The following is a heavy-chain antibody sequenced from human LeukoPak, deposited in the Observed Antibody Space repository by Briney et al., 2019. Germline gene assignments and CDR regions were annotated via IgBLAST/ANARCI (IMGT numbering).Heavy chain of an antibody. J-gene: IGHJ4*02. CDR2: ISKSGSSI. D-gene: IGHD2-21*02. V-gene: IGHV3-21*01. CDR1: GFTFSSYS. Sequence: GGSLRLSCAASGFTFSSYSMNWVRQAPGKGLEWVSSISKSGSSIYYADSVKGGFTISRDKAKNSLYLQMNSLRAEDTAVYYCAKELRSVLAYCGGDCYYDYWGQGTLVTVSS. CDR3: AKELRSVLAYCGGDCYYDY.